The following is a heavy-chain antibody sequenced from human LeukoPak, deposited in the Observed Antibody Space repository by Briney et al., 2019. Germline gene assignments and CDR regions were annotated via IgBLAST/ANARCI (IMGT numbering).Heavy chain of an antibody. CDR1: GGSISSYY. CDR3: ARVKYNSAWYDSFLDY. J-gene: IGHJ4*02. CDR2: LHYTGST. Sequence: SETLSLTCTVSGGSISSYYWSWIRQSPGKGLEWIGYLHYTGSTDYSPSLKSRVTISVDTSKNQFSLKLSSVTAADTAVYYCARVKYNSAWYDSFLDYWGQGTLVTVSS. D-gene: IGHD6-19*01. V-gene: IGHV4-59*01.